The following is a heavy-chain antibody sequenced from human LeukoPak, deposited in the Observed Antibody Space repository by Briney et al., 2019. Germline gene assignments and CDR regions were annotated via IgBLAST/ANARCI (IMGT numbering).Heavy chain of an antibody. J-gene: IGHJ3*02. CDR3: ARSAVLRFLEWLSDAFDI. V-gene: IGHV1-69*04. CDR2: IIPILGIA. D-gene: IGHD3-3*01. Sequence: ASVKVSCKASGGTFSSYAIGWVRQAPGQGLEWMGRIIPILGIANYAQKFQGRVTITADKSTSTAYMELSSLRSEDTAVYYCARSAVLRFLEWLSDAFDIWGQGTMVTVSS. CDR1: GGTFSSYA.